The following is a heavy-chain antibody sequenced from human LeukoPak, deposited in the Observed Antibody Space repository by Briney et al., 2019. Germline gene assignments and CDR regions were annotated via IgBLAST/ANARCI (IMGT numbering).Heavy chain of an antibody. D-gene: IGHD3-22*01. CDR2: ISWNSGSI. Sequence: GGSLRLSCAASGFTFDDYAMHWVRQAPGKGLEWVSGISWNSGSIGYADSVKGRFTISRDNAKNSLYLQMNSLRAEDMALYYCAKGRGIDYYDSSGYSGPFDYWGQGTLVTVSS. V-gene: IGHV3-9*03. CDR1: GFTFDDYA. CDR3: AKGRGIDYYDSSGYSGPFDY. J-gene: IGHJ4*02.